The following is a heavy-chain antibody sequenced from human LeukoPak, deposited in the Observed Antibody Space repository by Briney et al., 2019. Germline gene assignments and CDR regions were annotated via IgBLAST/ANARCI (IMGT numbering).Heavy chain of an antibody. CDR2: IQTGGAT. CDR3: ARDLGWLQSDY. V-gene: IGHV3-66*01. J-gene: IGHJ4*02. CDR1: GFTVSSNY. Sequence: GGSLRLSCAVSGFTVSSNYMNWVRQAPGKGLEWVSVIQTGGATIYADSVKGRFTISRDNAKNSLYLQMNSLRVEDTAVYYCARDLGWLQSDYWGQGTLVTVSS. D-gene: IGHD5-24*01.